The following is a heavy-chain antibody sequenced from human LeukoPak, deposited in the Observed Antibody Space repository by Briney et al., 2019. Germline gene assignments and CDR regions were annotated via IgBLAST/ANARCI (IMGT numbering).Heavy chain of an antibody. CDR3: AREPLRFLESPGVSGMDV. J-gene: IGHJ6*02. CDR2: INPNSGGT. CDR1: GYTFTGYY. D-gene: IGHD3-3*01. V-gene: IGHV1-2*02. Sequence: ASVKVSCKAAGYTFTGYYMYWVRQAPGQGLEWMGWINPNSGGTNYAQKFQGRVTMTRDTSISTAYMELSRLRSDDTAVYYCAREPLRFLESPGVSGMDVWGQGTTVTVSS.